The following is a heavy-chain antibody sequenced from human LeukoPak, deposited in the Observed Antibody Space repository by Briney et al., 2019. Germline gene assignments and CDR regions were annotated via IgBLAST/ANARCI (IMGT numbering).Heavy chain of an antibody. V-gene: IGHV5-51*01. CDR3: ARSASRYFDWFDY. CDR1: GYSFTNYW. CDR2: IYPGDSDT. J-gene: IGHJ4*02. Sequence: GESLKISCKGSGYSFTNYWIGWVRQMPGKGLEWMGIIYPGDSDTRYIPSFQGQVTISADKSINTAYLQWSSLKASDTAIYYCARSASRYFDWFDYWGQGTLVTVSS. D-gene: IGHD3-9*01.